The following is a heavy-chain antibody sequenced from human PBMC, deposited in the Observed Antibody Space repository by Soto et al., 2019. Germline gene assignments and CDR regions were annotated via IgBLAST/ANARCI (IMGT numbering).Heavy chain of an antibody. CDR2: IIPLLGTA. CDR3: ARDSTLGDDDYLDVYYYYYMDL. J-gene: IGHJ6*03. D-gene: IGHD4-17*01. CDR1: GGTLSSYT. Sequence: QVQPEQSGAEVKRPGSSVTVSCKASGGTLSSYTISWVRQAPGQGLEWMGGIIPLLGTAKYAQKFQGRVTISADKFTNTIYLELTGLRSDDTAKYYCARDSTLGDDDYLDVYYYYYMDLWGKGTTVTVSS. V-gene: IGHV1-69*08.